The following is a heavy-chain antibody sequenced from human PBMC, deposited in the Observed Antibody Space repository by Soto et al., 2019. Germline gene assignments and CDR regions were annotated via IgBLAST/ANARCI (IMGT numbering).Heavy chain of an antibody. Sequence: QVQLLESGPGLVKPSQTLSLTCTVSGGSISSGGYCWSWVRQHPGKGLEWIGNINDSGSIYSNPSLKSRVTISVDTSKTQSSLRLSSVSAADTAVYSCARDPSYYGSGSDYEGRAYYYGMDAWCHGTAVTVS. CDR3: ARDPSYYGSGSDYEGRAYYYGMDA. D-gene: IGHD3-10*01. V-gene: IGHV4-31*03. J-gene: IGHJ6*02. CDR1: GGSISSGGYC. CDR2: INDSGSI.